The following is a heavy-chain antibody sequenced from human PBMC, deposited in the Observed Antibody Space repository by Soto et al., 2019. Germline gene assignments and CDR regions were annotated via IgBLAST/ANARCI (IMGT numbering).Heavy chain of an antibody. V-gene: IGHV3-21*01. CDR2: ISRSSTNI. Sequence: GGSLRLSCAASGFTFTNYTMNWVRQAPGKGLDWLSSISRSSTNIFYADSVKGRFTVSRDNANNVLYLQINSLSAEDTAIYYCARDLKVPASNSYLYYGMDVWGQGTTVTVSS. D-gene: IGHD2-21*02. CDR1: GFTFTNYT. CDR3: ARDLKVPASNSYLYYGMDV. J-gene: IGHJ6*02.